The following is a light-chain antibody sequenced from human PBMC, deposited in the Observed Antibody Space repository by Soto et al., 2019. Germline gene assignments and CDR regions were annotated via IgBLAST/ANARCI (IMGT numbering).Light chain of an antibody. V-gene: IGKV1-39*01. CDR1: QRISTY. CDR3: QQSYTTPRT. Sequence: DIQLTQSPSSLSASVGDRVTITCRASQRISTYLNWYQQRPGKAPKVLIYGASSFQSEVPARFSGSGSGTDFTLTISSLQPEDFATYYCQQSYTTPRTFGQGTKVEIK. J-gene: IGKJ1*01. CDR2: GAS.